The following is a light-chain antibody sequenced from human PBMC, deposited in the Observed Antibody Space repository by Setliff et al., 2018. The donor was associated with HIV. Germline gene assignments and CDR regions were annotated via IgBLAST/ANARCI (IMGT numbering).Light chain of an antibody. J-gene: IGLJ2*01. Sequence: QSALAQPPSVSGSPGQSVTISCTGTSGDVGGYNCVSWYQQPPGTAPKLMIYEVNNRPSGVPDRFSGSKSGNTASLTISGPQAEDEADYYCSSCSSSSTLVFGGGTKGTVL. CDR3: SSCSSSSTLV. CDR1: SGDVGGYNC. V-gene: IGLV2-18*02. CDR2: EVN.